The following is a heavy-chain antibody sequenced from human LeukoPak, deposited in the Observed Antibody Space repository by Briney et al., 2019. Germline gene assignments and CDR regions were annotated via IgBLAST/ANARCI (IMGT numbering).Heavy chain of an antibody. J-gene: IGHJ4*02. Sequence: PEGSLRLSCAASGFTFSSYAMSWVRQAPGKGLEWVSAISGSGGSTYYADSVKGRFTISRDNSKNTLHLQMNSLRAEDTAVYYCAKDSPHTVTTRDYFDYWGQGTLVTVSS. D-gene: IGHD4-17*01. CDR2: ISGSGGST. V-gene: IGHV3-23*01. CDR3: AKDSPHTVTTRDYFDY. CDR1: GFTFSSYA.